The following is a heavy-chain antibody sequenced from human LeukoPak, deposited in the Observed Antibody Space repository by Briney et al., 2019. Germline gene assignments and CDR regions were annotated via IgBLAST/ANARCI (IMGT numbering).Heavy chain of an antibody. CDR3: ACDYGGNSGVDY. CDR2: IWFDGSDK. J-gene: IGHJ4*02. Sequence: GGSLRLSCAASGFTFSDYSMNWVRQAPGKGLEWVTFIWFDGSDKYYADSVKGRFTISRDNSKNTLYLQMNSLRAEDTAVYYCACDYGGNSGVDYWGQGTLVTVSS. D-gene: IGHD4-23*01. V-gene: IGHV3-33*08. CDR1: GFTFSDYS.